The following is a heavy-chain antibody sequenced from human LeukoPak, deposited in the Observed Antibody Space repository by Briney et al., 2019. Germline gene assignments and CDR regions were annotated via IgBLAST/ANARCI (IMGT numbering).Heavy chain of an antibody. CDR3: ARGLGTYAAFDV. J-gene: IGHJ3*01. Sequence: GGSLRLSCATSGFSISSYAMSWVRQAPGKGLEWVSYISGTGSTIYYADSVKGRFTISRDNAKNSLYLQMNGLRAEDTAVYYCARGLGTYAAFDVWGQGTMVTVSS. D-gene: IGHD3-10*01. CDR1: GFSISSYA. V-gene: IGHV3-48*03. CDR2: ISGTGSTI.